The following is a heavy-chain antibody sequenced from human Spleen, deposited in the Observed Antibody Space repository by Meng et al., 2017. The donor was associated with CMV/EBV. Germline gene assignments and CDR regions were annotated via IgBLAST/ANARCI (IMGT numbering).Heavy chain of an antibody. CDR1: GGSISSSSYY. J-gene: IGHJ4*02. D-gene: IGHD3-3*01. V-gene: IGHV4-39*07. CDR2: IYYSGST. CDR3: ANYDFWSGHYKDY. Sequence: SETLSLTCTVSGGSISSSSYYWGWIRQPPGKGLEWIGSIYYSGSTYYNPSLKSRVTISVDTSKNQFSLKLSSVTAADTAVYYCANYDFWSGHYKDYWGQGTLVTVSS.